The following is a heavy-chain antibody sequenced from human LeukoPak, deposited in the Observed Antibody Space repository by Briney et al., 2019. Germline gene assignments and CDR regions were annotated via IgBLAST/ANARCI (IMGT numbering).Heavy chain of an antibody. CDR1: GGSFSGYY. Sequence: SETLSLTCAVYGGSFSGYYWIWIRQPPGKGLEWIGEINHRGSTNYNPSLESRVTISVDTSKNHFSLDLTSVTAADTAVYYCASGGWYRGYWGQGTLVTVSS. CDR2: INHRGST. CDR3: ASGGWYRGY. V-gene: IGHV4-34*01. D-gene: IGHD2-15*01. J-gene: IGHJ4*02.